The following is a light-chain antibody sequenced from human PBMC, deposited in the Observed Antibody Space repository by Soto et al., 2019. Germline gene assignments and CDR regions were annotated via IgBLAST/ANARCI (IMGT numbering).Light chain of an antibody. CDR1: SSDVGGYNY. V-gene: IGLV2-14*01. CDR3: RSYTSSSTPYV. Sequence: QSALTQPASVSGSPGQSITISCTGTSSDVGGYNYVSWYQQHPGKAPKLMIYDVSNRPSGVSNRFSGSKSGNTASLTISGLQDEDEADYSCRSYTSSSTPYVFGTGTKLTVL. CDR2: DVS. J-gene: IGLJ1*01.